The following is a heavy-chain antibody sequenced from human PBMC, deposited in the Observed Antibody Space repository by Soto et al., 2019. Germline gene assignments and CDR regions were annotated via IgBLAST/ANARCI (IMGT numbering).Heavy chain of an antibody. J-gene: IGHJ6*02. V-gene: IGHV4-59*01. CDR2: IYYSGST. D-gene: IGHD3-10*01. CDR3: ARGLLRTKYDYHGMDV. Sequence: SETLSLTCTVSGGSINSYYWSWIRQPPGKGLEWIGYIYYSGSTNYNPSLKSRVTISVDTSKNQFSLKLSSVTAADTAVYYCARGLLRTKYDYHGMDVWGQGTTVTVSS. CDR1: GGSINSYY.